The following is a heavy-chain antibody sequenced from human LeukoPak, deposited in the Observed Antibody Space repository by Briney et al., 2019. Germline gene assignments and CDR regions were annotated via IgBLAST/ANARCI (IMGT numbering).Heavy chain of an antibody. J-gene: IGHJ6*02. CDR3: ARADCSSTSCYVYYYGMDV. CDR2: ISSSSSYI. CDR1: GFTFSSYS. Sequence: GGCLRLSCAASGFTFSSYSMNWVRQAPGKGLEWISSISSSSSYIYYADSVKGRFTISRDNAKNSLYLQMNSLRAEDTAVYYCARADCSSTSCYVYYYGMDVWGQGTTVTVSS. D-gene: IGHD2-2*01. V-gene: IGHV3-21*01.